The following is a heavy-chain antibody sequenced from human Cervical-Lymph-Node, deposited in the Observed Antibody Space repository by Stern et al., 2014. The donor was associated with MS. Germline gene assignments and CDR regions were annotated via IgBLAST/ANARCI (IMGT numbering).Heavy chain of an antibody. V-gene: IGHV5-51*01. CDR1: GYTFTSYW. CDR3: ARQRYFDY. Sequence: EVQLVQSGPEVKRPGESLKISCQASGYTFTSYWIGGVRQMPGKGLEWIGTIFPGGSDIRYSPSSQGQATISADRSSSTAYLQWNNLKASATAIYYCARQRYFDYWGQGTLVTVSS. J-gene: IGHJ4*02. CDR2: IFPGGSDI.